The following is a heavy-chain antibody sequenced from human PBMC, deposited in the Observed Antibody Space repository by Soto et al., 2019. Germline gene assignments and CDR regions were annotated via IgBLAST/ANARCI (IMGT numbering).Heavy chain of an antibody. CDR3: ARGPRGWFDP. J-gene: IGHJ5*02. V-gene: IGHV4-34*01. D-gene: IGHD3-10*01. CDR2: INHSGST. CDR1: GGSFSGYY. Sequence: QVQLQQWGAGLLKPSETLSLTCAVYGGSFSGYYWSWIRQPPGKGLEWIGEINHSGSTNYNPSLKSRVTISVDTSKNQFSLKLSSVTAADTAVYYCARGPRGWFDPWGQGTLVTVSS.